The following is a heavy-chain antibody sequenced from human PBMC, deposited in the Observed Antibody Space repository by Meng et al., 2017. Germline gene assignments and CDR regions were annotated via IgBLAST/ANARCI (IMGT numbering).Heavy chain of an antibody. CDR3: AGGLMVNDY. Sequence: LVGSGGGVVKPGRSLRLSCAASGFTFSSYAMHWVRQAPGKGLEWVAVISYDGSNKYYADSVKGRFTISRDNSKNTLYLQMNSLRAEDTAVYYCAGGLMVNDYWGQGTLVTVSS. J-gene: IGHJ4*02. CDR1: GFTFSSYA. V-gene: IGHV3-30*01. D-gene: IGHD3-10*01. CDR2: ISYDGSNK.